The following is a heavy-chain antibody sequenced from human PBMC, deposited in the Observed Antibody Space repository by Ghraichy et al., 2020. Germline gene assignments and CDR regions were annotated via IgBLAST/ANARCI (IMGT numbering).Heavy chain of an antibody. Sequence: TLSLTCAVSGGSISSGDYSWSWIRQPPGKGLEWIGYIYHSGSTYYSPSLKSRVTISVDRSKNQISLKLSSVTAADTAVYYCARAPYDDDGFYDDGFDIWGQGTMVTVSS. J-gene: IGHJ3*02. CDR3: ARAPYDDDGFYDDGFDI. V-gene: IGHV4-30-2*01. D-gene: IGHD3-22*01. CDR1: GGSISSGDYS. CDR2: IYHSGST.